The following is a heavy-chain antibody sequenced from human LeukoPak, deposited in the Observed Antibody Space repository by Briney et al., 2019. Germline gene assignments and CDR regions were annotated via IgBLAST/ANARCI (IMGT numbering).Heavy chain of an antibody. CDR2: IHSDGSST. J-gene: IGHJ4*02. CDR3: ARDIYSKSGDDY. V-gene: IGHV3-74*01. CDR1: GFTFSTYW. Sequence: GGSLRLSCVASGFTFSTYWMHWVRQAPGRGLVWVARIHSDGSSTTYADSVKGRFTISRDNAKNTLYLQMNSLRAEDTAVYYCARDIYSKSGDDYWGQGTLVTVSS. D-gene: IGHD6-13*01.